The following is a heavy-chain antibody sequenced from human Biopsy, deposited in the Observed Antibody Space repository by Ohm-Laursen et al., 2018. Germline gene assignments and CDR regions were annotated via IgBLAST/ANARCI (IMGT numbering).Heavy chain of an antibody. CDR3: ARGMRSSGWPYFDS. Sequence: PGTLSLTCAVSGGSISNYYWSWIRQPAGKGLEWIGRIYSSGSTNYNPSLESRVTMSVDMPKNQFSLKLSSVTAADTAIYYCARGMRSSGWPYFDSWGQGTLVTVSS. V-gene: IGHV4-4*07. CDR2: IYSSGST. CDR1: GGSISNYY. D-gene: IGHD6-19*01. J-gene: IGHJ4*02.